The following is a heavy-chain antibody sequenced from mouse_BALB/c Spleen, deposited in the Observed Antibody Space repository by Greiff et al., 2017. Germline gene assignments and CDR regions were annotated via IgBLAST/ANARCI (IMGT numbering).Heavy chain of an antibody. Sequence: EVMLVESGPSLVKPSQTLSLTCSVTGDSITSGYWNWIRKFPGNKLEYMGYISYSGSTYYNPSLKSRISITRDTSKNQYYLQLNSVTTEDTATYYCARGDYGSSSLFAYWGQGTLVTVSA. CDR3: ARGDYGSSSLFAY. CDR2: ISYSGST. D-gene: IGHD1-1*01. V-gene: IGHV3-8*02. CDR1: GDSITSGY. J-gene: IGHJ3*01.